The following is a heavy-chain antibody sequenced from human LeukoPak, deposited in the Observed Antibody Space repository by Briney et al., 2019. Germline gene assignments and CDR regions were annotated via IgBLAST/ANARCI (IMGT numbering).Heavy chain of an antibody. CDR2: LLYDGNTK. CDR1: GFSLSNYG. Sequence: GGSLRLSCAASGFSLSNYGMRWVRQAPGKGLEWVAALLYDGNTKHYADSVKGRFTISRDISKNTFYLQMNSLTAEDTAVYYCARDHRPEIQYYYMDVWGKGTTVAVSS. J-gene: IGHJ6*03. D-gene: IGHD1-14*01. V-gene: IGHV3-33*01. CDR3: ARDHRPEIQYYYMDV.